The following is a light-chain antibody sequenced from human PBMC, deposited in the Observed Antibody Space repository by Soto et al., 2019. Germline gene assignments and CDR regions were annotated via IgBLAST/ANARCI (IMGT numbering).Light chain of an antibody. CDR2: TAS. J-gene: IGKJ4*01. CDR1: QGINNW. Sequence: DIQMTQSPSSVSASVGDRVTITCRASQGINNWLAWFQQKPGKAPKVLIYTASNLQSGVPSRFSGSGSGTDFTLTISNLQPEDFATYYCQQAKIFPLTFGGGTKVEIK. CDR3: QQAKIFPLT. V-gene: IGKV1D-12*01.